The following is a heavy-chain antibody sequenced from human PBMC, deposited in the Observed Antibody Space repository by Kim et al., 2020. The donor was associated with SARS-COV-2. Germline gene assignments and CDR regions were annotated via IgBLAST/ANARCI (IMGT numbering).Heavy chain of an antibody. J-gene: IGHJ6*02. CDR2: ISSSGSTI. D-gene: IGHD6-13*01. V-gene: IGHV3-11*01. CDR1: GFTFSDYY. CDR3: AREAGSSWYGGDDYYYYGMDV. Sequence: GGSLRLSCAASGFTFSDYYMSWIRQAPGKGLEWVSYISSSGSTIYYADSVKGRFTISRDNAKNSLYLQMNSLRAEDTAVYYCAREAGSSWYGGDDYYYYGMDVWGQGTTVTVSS.